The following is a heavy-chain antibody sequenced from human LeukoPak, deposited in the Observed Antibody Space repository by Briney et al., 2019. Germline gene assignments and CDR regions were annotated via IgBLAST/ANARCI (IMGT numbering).Heavy chain of an antibody. Sequence: SETLSLTCTVSGGSISSGDYYWSWFRQHPGNGLEWIGYIYYSGSTDYTPSLKSRLTISRDTSKNQFSLNLSSVTAADTAVYYCARGVSAGWFDPWAREPWSPSPQ. J-gene: IGHJ5*02. CDR1: GGSISSGDYY. D-gene: IGHD3-3*01. CDR3: ARGVSAGWFDP. V-gene: IGHV4-31*03. CDR2: IYYSGST.